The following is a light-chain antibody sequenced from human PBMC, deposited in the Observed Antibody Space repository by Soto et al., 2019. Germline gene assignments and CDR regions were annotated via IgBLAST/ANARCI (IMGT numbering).Light chain of an antibody. J-gene: IGKJ3*01. CDR2: WAS. V-gene: IGKV4-1*01. Sequence: DIVMTQSPDSLAVSLGERATINCKSSQSVLHSSNNKNYLAWYQQKPGQPPKLLIYWASTRESGVPDRFSGSGSETDFTLTISSLQAEDVAVYYCQQYYSTPFTVGPGTKVDIK. CDR3: QQYYSTPFT. CDR1: QSVLHSSNNKNY.